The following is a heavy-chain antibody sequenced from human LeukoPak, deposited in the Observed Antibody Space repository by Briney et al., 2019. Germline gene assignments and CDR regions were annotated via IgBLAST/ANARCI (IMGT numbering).Heavy chain of an antibody. CDR3: ARGLYGGNGREYFDY. Sequence: PSETLSLTCTVSGGSISSSSYYWGWIRQPPGKGLEWIGSIYYSGITYYNPSLKSRVTISVDTSKNQFSLKLSSVTAADTAVYYCARGLYGGNGREYFDYWGQGTLVTVSS. J-gene: IGHJ4*02. D-gene: IGHD4-23*01. CDR2: IYYSGIT. CDR1: GGSISSSSYY. V-gene: IGHV4-39*07.